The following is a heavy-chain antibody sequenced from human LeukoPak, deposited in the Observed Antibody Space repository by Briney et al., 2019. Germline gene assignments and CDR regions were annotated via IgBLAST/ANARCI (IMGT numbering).Heavy chain of an antibody. CDR3: ARDPNGDYVGVFEM. V-gene: IGHV3-23*01. J-gene: IGHJ3*02. CDR1: GSTLTNYA. CDR2: IRRGGHGR. Sequence: GGSRRLSCAASGSTLTNYAMVWVRKAPGRGLEWFSAIRRGGHGRLYADSVKGRFTISRDNSKNTLFLQMNNMRAEDTAVYYCARDPNGDYVGVFEMWGPGTKVTVS. D-gene: IGHD4-17*01.